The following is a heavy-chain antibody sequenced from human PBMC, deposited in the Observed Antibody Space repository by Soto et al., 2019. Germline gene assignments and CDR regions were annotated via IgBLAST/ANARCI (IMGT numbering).Heavy chain of an antibody. J-gene: IGHJ4*02. CDR1: VFTFSSYS. CDR3: ARGTLDIVLMVYAITADYFDY. Sequence: PVGSLRLSCASSVFTFSSYSMNWVRHSPGKWLEWVSSISSSSSYIYYADSVKGRFTISRDNAKSSLYLQMNSLRAEDTAVYYCARGTLDIVLMVYAITADYFDYWGQGTLVTVS. D-gene: IGHD2-8*01. V-gene: IGHV3-21*01. CDR2: ISSSSSYI.